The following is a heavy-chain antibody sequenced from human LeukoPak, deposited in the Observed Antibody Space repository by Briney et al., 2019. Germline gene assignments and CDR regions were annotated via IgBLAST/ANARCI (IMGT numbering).Heavy chain of an antibody. CDR1: GGSISHYF. CDR3: ARDYADAFDI. V-gene: IGHV4-59*01. Sequence: SETLSLTCTVSGGSISHYFWSWIRQPPGKALEWIGYIYYSGSTNYNPSLKSRVTISVDTSKNQFSLKLSSVTAADTAVYYCARDYADAFDIWGQGTMVTVSS. J-gene: IGHJ3*02. D-gene: IGHD4-17*01. CDR2: IYYSGST.